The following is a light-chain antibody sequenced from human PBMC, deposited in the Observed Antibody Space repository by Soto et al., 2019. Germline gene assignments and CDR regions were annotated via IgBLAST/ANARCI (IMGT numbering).Light chain of an antibody. Sequence: EIVLTQSPGTLSLSPGERATLSCRASQSVSSSYLAWYQQKPGQAPRLLIYGASSRATGIPDRFSGSGSGTEFTLTISSLQPEDFAVYYCQQYNNWPPWTFGQGTRLEIK. CDR2: GAS. V-gene: IGKV3-20*01. CDR3: QQYNNWPPWT. CDR1: QSVSSSY. J-gene: IGKJ5*01.